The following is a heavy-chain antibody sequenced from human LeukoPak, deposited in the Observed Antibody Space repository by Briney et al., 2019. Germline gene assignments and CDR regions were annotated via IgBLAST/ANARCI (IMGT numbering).Heavy chain of an antibody. J-gene: IGHJ6*02. CDR2: FDPEDGET. D-gene: IGHD6-19*01. CDR1: GYTLTELS. Sequence: ASVKVSCKVSGYTLTELSMHWVRQAPGKGLEWMGGFDPEDGETIYAQKFQGRVTMTEDTSTDTAYMELSSLRSEDTAVYYCAPDKRIAVAGTNYYYGMDVWGQGTTVTVSS. V-gene: IGHV1-24*01. CDR3: APDKRIAVAGTNYYYGMDV.